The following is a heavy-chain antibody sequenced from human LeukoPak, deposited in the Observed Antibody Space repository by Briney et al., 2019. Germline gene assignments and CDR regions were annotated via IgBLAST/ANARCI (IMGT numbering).Heavy chain of an antibody. J-gene: IGHJ5*02. CDR1: GGSFSGYY. CDR3: ARGGYSYPNWFDP. Sequence: KASETLSLTCAVYGGSFSGYYWSWIRQPPGKRLEWIGEINHSGSTNYNPSLKSRVTISVDTSKNQFSLKLSSVTAADTAVYYCARGGYSYPNWFDPWGQGTLVTVSS. D-gene: IGHD5-18*01. V-gene: IGHV4-34*01. CDR2: INHSGST.